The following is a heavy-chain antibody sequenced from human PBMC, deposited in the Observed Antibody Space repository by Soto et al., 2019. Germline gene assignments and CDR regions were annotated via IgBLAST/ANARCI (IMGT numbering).Heavy chain of an antibody. D-gene: IGHD2-21*01. V-gene: IGHV3-74*01. CDR2: INTDGSET. CDR3: ARDGEGF. J-gene: IGHJ4*02. CDR1: GFTFSSIW. Sequence: GGSLRLSCAASGFTFSSIWMHWVRRVPGRGLVWVSRINTDGSETNYEDSVEGRFTTSRDNAKNRLYLQMNSLRGEDTAVYYCARDGEGFWGQGTLVTVSS.